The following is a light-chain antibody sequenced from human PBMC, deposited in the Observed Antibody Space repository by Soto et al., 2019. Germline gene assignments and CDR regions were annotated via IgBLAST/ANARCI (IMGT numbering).Light chain of an antibody. CDR1: QSVSSSY. V-gene: IGKV3-15*01. Sequence: EIVLTQSPATLSLSPGERATLSYRASQSVSSSYLAWYQQKPGQAPRLLIYDASTRATGVPARFSGSGSGTEFTLTISSLQSEDFAVYSCQQYNNWPWTFGQGTKVDI. J-gene: IGKJ1*01. CDR3: QQYNNWPWT. CDR2: DAS.